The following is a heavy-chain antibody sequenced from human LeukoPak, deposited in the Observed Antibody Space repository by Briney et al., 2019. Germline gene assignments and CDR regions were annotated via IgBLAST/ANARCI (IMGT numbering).Heavy chain of an antibody. J-gene: IGHJ4*02. CDR3: ARFPDSSGYYYYFDY. D-gene: IGHD3-22*01. V-gene: IGHV4-59*01. Sequence: SETLFLTCTVSGGSISSYYWSWIRQPPGKGLEWIGYIYYSGGTNYNPSLKSRVTISVDTSKDQFSLKLSSVTAADTAVYYCARFPDSSGYYYYFDYWGQGTLVTVSS. CDR1: GGSISSYY. CDR2: IYYSGGT.